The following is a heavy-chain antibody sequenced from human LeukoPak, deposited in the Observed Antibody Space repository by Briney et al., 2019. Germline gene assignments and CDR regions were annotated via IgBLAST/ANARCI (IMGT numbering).Heavy chain of an antibody. Sequence: GGSLRLSCAASGFSFSSYAMSWVRQAPGKGLEWVSVIGGSGGNTYYADSVKGRFTISRDNSKNTLYLQMNSLRAEDTAIYYCAKERQAGDYFTSDYWGLGTLVTVSS. CDR1: GFSFSSYA. J-gene: IGHJ4*02. V-gene: IGHV3-23*01. CDR2: IGGSGGNT. D-gene: IGHD4-17*01. CDR3: AKERQAGDYFTSDY.